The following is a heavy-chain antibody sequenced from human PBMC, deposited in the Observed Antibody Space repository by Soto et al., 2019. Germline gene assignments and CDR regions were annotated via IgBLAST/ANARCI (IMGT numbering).Heavy chain of an antibody. CDR2: ISGSSGSK. Sequence: VGSLRLSCAASGFIFNDYYMSWIRQAPGKGLEWLSNISGSSGSKKYADAGKGRFTISRDNAKKSLYLEMHSLRAEDTAVYYCARYAAEVTTFFDHWGQGTLVTVSS. D-gene: IGHD4-17*01. V-gene: IGHV3-11*06. J-gene: IGHJ4*02. CDR3: ARYAAEVTTFFDH. CDR1: GFIFNDYY.